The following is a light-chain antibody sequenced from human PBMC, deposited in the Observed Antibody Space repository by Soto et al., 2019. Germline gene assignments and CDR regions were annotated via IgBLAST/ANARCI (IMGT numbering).Light chain of an antibody. V-gene: IGLV1-47*01. CDR1: SSNIGSNY. J-gene: IGLJ2*01. Sequence: QSVLTQPPSASGTPGQRVSISCSGSSSNIGSNYVVWYQQLPGTAAKLLINRNYQRPAAVPDRFSGSKSATSASLAISGLQSEDEAYYYCAAWADSMRRQVFGGGTKLTVL. CDR2: RNY. CDR3: AAWADSMRRQV.